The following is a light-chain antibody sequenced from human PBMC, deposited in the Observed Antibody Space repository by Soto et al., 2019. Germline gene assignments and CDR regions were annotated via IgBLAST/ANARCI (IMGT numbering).Light chain of an antibody. CDR2: GAS. J-gene: IGKJ1*01. Sequence: ESVMRQCTATLSLSPGERATLCCRVSQSVSSSYLAWYQQKPGQAPRLLIYGASSRATGIPDRFSGSGSGTDFTLTICRLEPEDFAVYYCQQHDSSPQTFGQGTMVDIK. CDR1: QSVSSSY. CDR3: QQHDSSPQT. V-gene: IGKV3-20*01.